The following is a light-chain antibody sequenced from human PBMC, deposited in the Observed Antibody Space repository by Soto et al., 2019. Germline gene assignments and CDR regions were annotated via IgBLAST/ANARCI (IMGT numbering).Light chain of an antibody. CDR3: CSYAGSSTHVV. CDR2: EVS. CDR1: SSDVGSYNL. J-gene: IGLJ2*01. Sequence: QSALTQPASVSGSPGQSITISCTGTSSDVGSYNLVSWYQQHPGKAPKLMIDEVSTRPSGVSNRFSGSKSGNTASLTISGLQAEDEADYYCCSYAGSSTHVVFGGGTKLTVL. V-gene: IGLV2-23*02.